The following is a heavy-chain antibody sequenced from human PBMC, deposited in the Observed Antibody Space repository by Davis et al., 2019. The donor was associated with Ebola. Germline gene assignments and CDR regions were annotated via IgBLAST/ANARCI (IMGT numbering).Heavy chain of an antibody. V-gene: IGHV3-23*01. D-gene: IGHD3-16*01. CDR1: GFTFSSYA. CDR2: ISGSGGST. J-gene: IGHJ6*02. CDR3: AKVGGYYYYYGMDV. Sequence: SCAASGFTFSSYAMSWVRQAPGKGLEWVSAISGSGGSTYYADSVKGRFTISRDNSKNTLYLQMNSLRAEDTAVYYCAKVGGYYYYYGMDVWGQGTTVTVSS.